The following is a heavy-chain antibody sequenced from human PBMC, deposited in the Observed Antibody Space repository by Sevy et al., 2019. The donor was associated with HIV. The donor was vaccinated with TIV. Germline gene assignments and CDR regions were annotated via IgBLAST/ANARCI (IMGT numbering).Heavy chain of an antibody. Sequence: ASVKVSCKTSGFIFTNYGISWVRQAPGQGPEWMGWINTDTGKTNYAQKVQGRVTMTRDTSTTTAYMELRNLRSDDTAVYYCARANKVPLRQYYYYFGMDVWGQGTTVTVSS. CDR3: ARANKVPLRQYYYYFGMDV. J-gene: IGHJ6*02. V-gene: IGHV1-18*01. CDR2: INTDTGKT. CDR1: GFIFTNYG.